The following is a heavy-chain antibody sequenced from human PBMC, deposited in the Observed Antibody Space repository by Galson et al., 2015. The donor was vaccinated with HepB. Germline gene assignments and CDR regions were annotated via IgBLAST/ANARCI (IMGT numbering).Heavy chain of an antibody. D-gene: IGHD6-25*01. CDR1: GFTFSSYS. J-gene: IGHJ5*01. Sequence: SLRLSCAGSGFTFSSYSMSWVRQTPGKGLEWVSSISHSSSFIYHADSLKGRFSISRDNAKKSVYLQMNSLGVEDTAVYYCARGSAAGTWFDSWGQGILVTVSS. CDR2: ISHSSSFI. CDR3: ARGSAAGTWFDS. V-gene: IGHV3-21*01.